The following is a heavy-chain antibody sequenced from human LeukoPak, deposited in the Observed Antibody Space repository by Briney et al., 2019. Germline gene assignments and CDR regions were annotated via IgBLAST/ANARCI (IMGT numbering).Heavy chain of an antibody. D-gene: IGHD3-10*01. CDR2: INHSGST. Sequence: SETLSLTCAVYGGSFSGYYWSWIRPPPGRGLEWIGEINHSGSTNYNPSLKSRVTISVDTSKNQFSLKLSSVTAADTAVYYCARGAMLRGVIINYWGQGTLVTVSS. CDR3: ARGAMLRGVIINY. J-gene: IGHJ4*02. V-gene: IGHV4-34*01. CDR1: GGSFSGYY.